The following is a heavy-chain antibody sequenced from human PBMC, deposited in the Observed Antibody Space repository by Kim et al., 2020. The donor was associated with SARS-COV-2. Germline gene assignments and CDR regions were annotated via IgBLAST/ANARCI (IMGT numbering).Heavy chain of an antibody. CDR2: ISYEGSTQ. Sequence: GGSLRLSCAASGFTFSSHVTHWVRQAPGKGLEWVALISYEGSTQKNTDSVKGRFTVSRDNSKNTLFLQMNSLRPEDTAVYYCARNLVGDTDLGAWGQGTLVTVSS. V-gene: IGHV3-30*03. J-gene: IGHJ5*02. CDR3: ARNLVGDTDLGA. D-gene: IGHD1-26*01. CDR1: GFTFSSHV.